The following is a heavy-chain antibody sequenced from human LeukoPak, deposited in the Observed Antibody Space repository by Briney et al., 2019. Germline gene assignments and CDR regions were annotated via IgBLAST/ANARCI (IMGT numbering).Heavy chain of an antibody. CDR2: IWYDGSNK. CDR3: ARDGPTYRDGLDV. CDR1: GFTFSNYG. Sequence: GGSLRLSCAASGFTFSNYGMHWVRQAPGKGLEWVTFIWYDGSNKYYADSVKGRFTISRDNSKNTLYLQLNSLRAEDTAVYYCARDGPTYRDGLDVWGQGTTVTVPS. V-gene: IGHV3-33*01. D-gene: IGHD1-1*01. J-gene: IGHJ6*02.